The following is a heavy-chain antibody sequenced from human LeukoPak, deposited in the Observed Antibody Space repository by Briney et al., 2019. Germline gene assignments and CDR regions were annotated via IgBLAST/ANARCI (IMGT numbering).Heavy chain of an antibody. J-gene: IGHJ4*02. Sequence: GGSLRLSCAASGFTFDDYAMHWVRQAPGKGLEWVSGISWNSGSIGYADSVKGRFTISRDNAKNSLYLQMYSLRAEDTALYYCAKEAGSGYAFDYWGQGTLVTVSS. CDR2: ISWNSGSI. CDR3: AKEAGSGYAFDY. D-gene: IGHD5-12*01. V-gene: IGHV3-9*01. CDR1: GFTFDDYA.